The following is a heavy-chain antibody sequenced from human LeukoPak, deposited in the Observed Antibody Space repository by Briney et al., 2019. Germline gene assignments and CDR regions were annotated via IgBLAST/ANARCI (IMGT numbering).Heavy chain of an antibody. J-gene: IGHJ5*02. V-gene: IGHV1-69*13. CDR2: IIPIFGTA. D-gene: IGHD5-12*01. Sequence: ASVKVSCKASGGTFSSYAMSWVRQAPGQGLEWMGGIIPIFGTANYAQKFQGRVTITADESTSTAYMELSSLRSEDTAVYYCARWLRLVRGGYNWFDPWGQGTLVTVSS. CDR1: GGTFSSYA. CDR3: ARWLRLVRGGYNWFDP.